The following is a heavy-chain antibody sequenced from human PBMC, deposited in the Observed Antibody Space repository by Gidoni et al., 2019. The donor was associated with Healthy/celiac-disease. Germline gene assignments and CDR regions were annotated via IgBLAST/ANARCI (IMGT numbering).Heavy chain of an antibody. CDR1: GFTFSSYS. CDR2: ISSSSSTI. Sequence: EVQLVESGGGLVQPVGSLSLSCAASGFTFSSYSMNWVRQAPGKGLEWVSYISSSSSTIYYADSVKGRFTISRDNAKNSLYLQMNSLRAEDTAVYCCARDLVYYGMDVWGQGTTVTVSS. CDR3: ARDLVYYGMDV. D-gene: IGHD2-2*01. J-gene: IGHJ6*02. V-gene: IGHV3-48*01.